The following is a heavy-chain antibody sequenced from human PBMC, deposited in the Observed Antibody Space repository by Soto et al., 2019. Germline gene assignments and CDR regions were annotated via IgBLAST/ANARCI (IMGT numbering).Heavy chain of an antibody. CDR2: ISGSGGST. D-gene: IGHD5-18*01. CDR1: GFTFSSYA. CDR3: AKAKTWIQGPQPAFDI. J-gene: IGHJ3*02. Sequence: GGSLRLSYAASGFTFSSYAMSWVRQAPGKGLEWVSAISGSGGSTYYADSVKGRFTISRDNSKNTLYLQMNSLRAEDTAVYYCAKAKTWIQGPQPAFDIWGQGTMVTVSS. V-gene: IGHV3-23*01.